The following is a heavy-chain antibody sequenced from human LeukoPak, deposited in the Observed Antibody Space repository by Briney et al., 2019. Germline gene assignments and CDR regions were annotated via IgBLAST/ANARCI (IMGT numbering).Heavy chain of an antibody. V-gene: IGHV1-58*01. J-gene: IGHJ6*02. CDR2: IVIGTGKT. Sequence: EASVKVSCKASGFTNSNSSVQWVRQARGQRPEWIGWIVIGTGKTNYAQRLQERVTITRDMSTGTVDMELSRLRSDDTAVYYCARDGYSSSGWGYYYGMDVWGQGTTVTVSS. CDR3: ARDGYSSSGWGYYYGMDV. CDR1: GFTNSNSS. D-gene: IGHD6-13*01.